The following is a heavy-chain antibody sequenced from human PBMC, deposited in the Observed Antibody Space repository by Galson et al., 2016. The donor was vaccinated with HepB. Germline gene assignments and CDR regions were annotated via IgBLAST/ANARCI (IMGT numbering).Heavy chain of an antibody. CDR1: GSSFTSYW. CDR2: IYPGDSAT. CDR3: ARVSKGWGAQWLVLGWFDP. D-gene: IGHD6-19*01. V-gene: IGHV5-51*03. Sequence: QSGAEVKKPGESLTISCKGSGSSFTSYWIGWVRQMPGKGLEWMGYIYPGDSATTDSPSSHGQVTISADKSISTAYLQWSSLKASDPAMYYCARVSKGWGAQWLVLGWFDPWGQGTLVTVSS. J-gene: IGHJ5*02.